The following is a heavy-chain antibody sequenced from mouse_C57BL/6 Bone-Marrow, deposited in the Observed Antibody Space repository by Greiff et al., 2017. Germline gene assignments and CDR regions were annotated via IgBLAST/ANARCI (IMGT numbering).Heavy chain of an antibody. J-gene: IGHJ2*01. D-gene: IGHD3-1*01. CDR2: ISYDGSN. Sequence: EVQLQQSGPGLVKPSQSLSLTCSVTGYSITSGYYWNWIRQFPGNKLEWMGYISYDGSNNSNPSLKNRISITRDTSKNQFFLKLNSVTTEDTATYYCARDLGGLFDYWGQGTTLTVSA. CDR1: GYSITSGYY. V-gene: IGHV3-6*01. CDR3: ARDLGGLFDY.